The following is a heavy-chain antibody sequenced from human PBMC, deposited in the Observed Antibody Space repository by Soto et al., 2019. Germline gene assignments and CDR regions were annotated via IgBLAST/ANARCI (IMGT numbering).Heavy chain of an antibody. Sequence: EVQLLESGGGLVQPGGSLRLSCAASGLTFGSYAMSWVRQAPGKGLEWVSAISGSGGTTYYADSVRGRFTISRDNSENTLYLQMISLRADDTAVYYCAKDSPSLVGGWELPFDYWGQGTLVTVSS. D-gene: IGHD2-21*01. CDR2: ISGSGGTT. V-gene: IGHV3-23*01. CDR3: AKDSPSLVGGWELPFDY. CDR1: GLTFGSYA. J-gene: IGHJ4*02.